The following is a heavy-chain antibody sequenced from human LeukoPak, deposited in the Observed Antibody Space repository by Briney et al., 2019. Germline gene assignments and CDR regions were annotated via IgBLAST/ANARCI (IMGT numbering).Heavy chain of an antibody. Sequence: GGSLRLSCAASGFTFSSYWMHWVRQAPGKGLVWVSHIKSDGRSTSYADSVKGRFTISRDNAKNTVYLQMDSLRAEDTAAYFCARAKVAGTTLFGYWGQGTLVTVSS. CDR1: GFTFSSYW. CDR3: ARAKVAGTTLFGY. J-gene: IGHJ4*02. CDR2: IKSDGRST. V-gene: IGHV3-74*01. D-gene: IGHD6-19*01.